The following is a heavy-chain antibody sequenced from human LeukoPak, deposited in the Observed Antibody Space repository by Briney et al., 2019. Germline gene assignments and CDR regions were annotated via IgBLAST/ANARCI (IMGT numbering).Heavy chain of an antibody. CDR1: GGTFSSYA. CDR2: IIPIFGTA. J-gene: IGHJ4*02. Sequence: TVKVSCKASGGTFSSYAISWVRQAPGQGLEWMGRIIPIFGTANYVQKFQGRVTITTDESTSTAYMELSSLRSEDTAVYYCARGPPWELLEAGIDYWGQGTLVTVTS. CDR3: ARGPPWELLEAGIDY. D-gene: IGHD1-26*01. V-gene: IGHV1-69*05.